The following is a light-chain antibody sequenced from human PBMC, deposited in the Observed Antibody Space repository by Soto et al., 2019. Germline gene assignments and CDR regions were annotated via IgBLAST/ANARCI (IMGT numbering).Light chain of an antibody. Sequence: QSALTQPPSASGSPGQSVTISSTGTSSDVGGYNYVSWYQQHPGKAPKLMIYEVSKRPSGVPDRFSGSKSGNTASLTVSGLQAEDEADYYCSSYPGSLDVFGTGTKLTVL. CDR1: SSDVGGYNY. CDR2: EVS. CDR3: SSYPGSLDV. J-gene: IGLJ1*01. V-gene: IGLV2-8*01.